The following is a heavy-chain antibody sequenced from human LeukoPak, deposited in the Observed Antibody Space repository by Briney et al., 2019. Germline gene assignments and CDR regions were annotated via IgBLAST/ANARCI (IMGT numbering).Heavy chain of an antibody. Sequence: ASVKVSCKASGYTLTGYYIHWVRQAPGQGLEWMGWINPNSGGTNYAQKFQGRVTMTRDTSISTAYMELSSLKSDDTAIYYCARGVLVATSPYYYYGMDVWGQGTAVTVSS. CDR1: GYTLTGYY. D-gene: IGHD5-12*01. V-gene: IGHV1-2*02. CDR2: INPNSGGT. CDR3: ARGVLVATSPYYYYGMDV. J-gene: IGHJ6*02.